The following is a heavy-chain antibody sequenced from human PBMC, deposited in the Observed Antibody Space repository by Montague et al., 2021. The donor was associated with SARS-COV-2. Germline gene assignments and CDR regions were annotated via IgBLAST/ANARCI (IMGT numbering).Heavy chain of an antibody. CDR2: MYAGFCS. CDR1: SPGIVSCN. CDR3: ARSRENYNILTGYPYYFDY. V-gene: IGHV4-59*01. Sequence: SETLSLTCPVSSPGIVSCNSGSVRQRPRLNPSYHKNMYAGFCSKYNPSLKSRVTISVDTSKNQFSLKLSSVTAADTAVYYCARSRENYNILTGYPYYFDYWGQGTLVTVSS. D-gene: IGHD3-9*01. J-gene: IGHJ4*02.